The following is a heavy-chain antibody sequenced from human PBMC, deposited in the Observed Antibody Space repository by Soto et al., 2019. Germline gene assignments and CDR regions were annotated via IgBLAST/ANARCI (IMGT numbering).Heavy chain of an antibody. J-gene: IGHJ2*01. CDR2: IYYSGST. CDR3: ARGVGGYFDL. CDR1: VASISRVGYS. V-gene: IGHV4-31*03. Sequence: QVQLQESGPGLVKPSQTLSSTCTFPVASISRVGYSWGWIRQHPGKGLEWFGYIYYSGSTYYNPSLKSRVTISVDTSKNQFSLKLSSVTAADTAVYYCARGVGGYFDLWGRGTLVTVSS.